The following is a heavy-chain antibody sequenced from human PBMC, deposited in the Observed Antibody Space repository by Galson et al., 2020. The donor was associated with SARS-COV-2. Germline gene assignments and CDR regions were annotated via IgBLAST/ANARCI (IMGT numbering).Heavy chain of an antibody. CDR2: NHPKSGGT. J-gene: IGHJ6*02. D-gene: IGHD3-9*01. CDR3: ARLRYYDVLAGYIVDV. CDR1: GYTFTDYY. V-gene: IGHV1-2*02. Sequence: ASVKVSCKASGYTFTDYYIHWVRQAPGQGLEWMGWNHPKSGGTNYAQKFEGRGTMTRDTSITTAYMELSRLRADDTAVYYCARLRYYDVLAGYIVDVWGQGTMVTVSS.